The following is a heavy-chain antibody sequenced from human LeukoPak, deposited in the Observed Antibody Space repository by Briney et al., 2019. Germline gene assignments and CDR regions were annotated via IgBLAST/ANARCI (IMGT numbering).Heavy chain of an antibody. J-gene: IGHJ6*03. D-gene: IGHD3-3*01. CDR2: IIPIFGTA. V-gene: IGHV1-69*13. CDR1: GGTFSSYA. Sequence: SVKVSCKASGGTFSSYAISWVRQAPGQGLEWMGGIIPIFGTANYAQKFQGRVTITADESTSTAYMELSSLRAEDTAVYYCARGQIFGVVTAYYYYMDVWGKGTTVTVSS. CDR3: ARGQIFGVVTAYYYYMDV.